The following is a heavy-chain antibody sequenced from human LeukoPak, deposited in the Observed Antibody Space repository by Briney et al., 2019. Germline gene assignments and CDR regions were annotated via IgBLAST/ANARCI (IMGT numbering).Heavy chain of an antibody. CDR3: AELGITMIGGV. CDR1: GLTFSRSW. V-gene: IGHV3-7*01. Sequence: GGSLRLSCAASGLTFSRSWMHWVRQAPGKGLEWVAAIKEDGSQKDYVASVRGRFTVSRDNARNSLYLQMSSLRAEDTAVYYCAELGITMIGGVWGKGTTVTISS. D-gene: IGHD3-10*02. CDR2: IKEDGSQK. J-gene: IGHJ6*04.